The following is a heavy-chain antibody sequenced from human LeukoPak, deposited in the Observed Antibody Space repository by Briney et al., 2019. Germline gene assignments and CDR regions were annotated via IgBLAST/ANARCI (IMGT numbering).Heavy chain of an antibody. CDR2: IYYSGST. CDR1: GGSISSYY. J-gene: IGHJ4*02. V-gene: IGHV4-59*01. CDR3: ARGTYGDWLVDY. Sequence: SETLSLTCTVSGGSISSYYWSWIRQPPGKGLEWIGYIYYSGSTNYNPSLKSRVTISVDTSKNQFSLKLSSVTAADTAVYYCARGTYGDWLVDYWGQETLVTVSS. D-gene: IGHD4-17*01.